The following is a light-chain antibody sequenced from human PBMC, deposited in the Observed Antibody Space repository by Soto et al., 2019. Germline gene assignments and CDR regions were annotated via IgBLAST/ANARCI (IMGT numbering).Light chain of an antibody. CDR2: GAS. CDR1: ESISSN. Sequence: EIVMTQSPATLSVSPGERATLSCRASESISSNLAWYQQEPGQAPRLLIYGASTRATGIPARFSGSGSGTEFTLTISSLQSEDLAVYYCQQYNKLPPLSGTLGQGTKVEIK. CDR3: QQYNKLPPLSGT. V-gene: IGKV3-15*01. J-gene: IGKJ1*01.